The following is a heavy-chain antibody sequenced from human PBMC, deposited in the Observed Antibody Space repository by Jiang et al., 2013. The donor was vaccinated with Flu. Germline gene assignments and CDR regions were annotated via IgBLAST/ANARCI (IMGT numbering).Heavy chain of an antibody. D-gene: IGHD1-26*01. CDR3: ARGRLRKGDSGSYVVLST. J-gene: IGHJ5*02. CDR2: IYYSGST. V-gene: IGHV4-61*01. Sequence: VSSGSYYWSWIRQPPGKGLEWIGYIYYSGSTNYNPSLKSRVTISVDTSKNQFSLKLSSVTAADTAVYYCARGRLRKGDSGSYVVLSTWGQGTLVTVSS. CDR1: VSSGSYY.